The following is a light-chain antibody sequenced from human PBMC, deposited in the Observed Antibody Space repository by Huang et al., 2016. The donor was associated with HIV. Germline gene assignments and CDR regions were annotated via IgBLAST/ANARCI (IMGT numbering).Light chain of an antibody. CDR2: SAS. CDR1: QNIDGY. CDR3: QQSYSTLIT. Sequence: IQMTQSPSSLSASVGDRVTITCRASQNIDGYLNWYQQKPGKPPKLLSSSASTLHTGVPPRFSGSGSGTDYTLIINNLQPDDFATYFCQQSYSTLITFGQGSRLDTK. V-gene: IGKV1-39*01. J-gene: IGKJ5*01.